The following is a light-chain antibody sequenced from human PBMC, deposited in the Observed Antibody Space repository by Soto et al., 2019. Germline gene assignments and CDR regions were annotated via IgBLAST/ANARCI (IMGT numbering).Light chain of an antibody. J-gene: IGKJ1*01. V-gene: IGKV3-20*01. CDR2: GAS. CDR1: RSVDLW. Sequence: TQSPSTLSASLGDRVTITCRASRSVDLWLAWYQQKPGQAPRLLIYGASTRATGIPDRFSGSGSGTDFTLTISRLEPEDSAVYYCQQYGSSPTWTFGQGTKVDIK. CDR3: QQYGSSPTWT.